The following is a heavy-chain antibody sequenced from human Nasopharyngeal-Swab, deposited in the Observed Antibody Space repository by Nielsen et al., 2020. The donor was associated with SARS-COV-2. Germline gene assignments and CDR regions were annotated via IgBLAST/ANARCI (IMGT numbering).Heavy chain of an antibody. CDR3: ARGYSASWENY. D-gene: IGHD5-12*01. Sequence: ASVKVSCKASGYTFTGYYMHWVRQAPGQGLEWMGWINPNSGGTNNAQKFQGRVTMTRDTSISTAYMELSRLTSDDTAVYYCARGYSASWENYWGQGTLVTVSS. CDR1: GYTFTGYY. J-gene: IGHJ4*02. V-gene: IGHV1-2*02. CDR2: INPNSGGT.